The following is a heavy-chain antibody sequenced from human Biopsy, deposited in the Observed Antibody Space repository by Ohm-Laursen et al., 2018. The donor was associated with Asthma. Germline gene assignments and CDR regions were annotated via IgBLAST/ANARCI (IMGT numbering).Heavy chain of an antibody. V-gene: IGHV3-11*01. J-gene: IGHJ4*02. CDR3: ARGYSTSWYFGY. Sequence: SLRLSCAPSGFSFSDYYTMWIRQAPGKGLEWIAYISSRGSNLYYADSVKGRFTISRDNPKKSVYLQLDNLRVEDTAVYYCARGYSTSWYFGYWDQGTVVTVSS. CDR1: GFSFSDYY. D-gene: IGHD6-13*01. CDR2: ISSRGSNL.